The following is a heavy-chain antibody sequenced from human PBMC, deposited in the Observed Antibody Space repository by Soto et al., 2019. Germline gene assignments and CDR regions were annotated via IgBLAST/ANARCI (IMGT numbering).Heavy chain of an antibody. Sequence: GGSLRLSCAASGFTFSTYAMAWVRQAPGKGLEWVSGVSGSGGTTYYADSVKGRFTISRDNSKNTLYLQMNSLRAEDTAVYYCAKDGSYGSGSYIPTFDYWGQGTLVTVSS. CDR2: VSGSGGTT. CDR1: GFTFSTYA. CDR3: AKDGSYGSGSYIPTFDY. D-gene: IGHD3-10*01. V-gene: IGHV3-23*01. J-gene: IGHJ4*02.